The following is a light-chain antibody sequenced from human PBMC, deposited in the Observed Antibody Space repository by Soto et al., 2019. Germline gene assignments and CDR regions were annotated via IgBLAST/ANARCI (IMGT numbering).Light chain of an antibody. CDR2: EVT. CDR3: SSYTRSSTYV. J-gene: IGLJ1*01. Sequence: QSALTQPASVSASPGQSIAISCSGTSSDVGAYAYVSWYQHHPGQAPKLIIYEVTYRPSGVSNSFSASKSGNTASLTISGLQAEDEADYYCSSYTRSSTYVFGTGTKLTVL. V-gene: IGLV2-14*01. CDR1: SSDVGAYAY.